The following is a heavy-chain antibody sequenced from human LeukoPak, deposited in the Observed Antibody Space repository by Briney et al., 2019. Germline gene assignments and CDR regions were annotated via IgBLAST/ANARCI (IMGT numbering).Heavy chain of an antibody. CDR1: GYTFISYN. CDR3: ARGIPLGYCTYGVCYPPYYFDF. V-gene: IGHV1-8*03. CDR2: LNPRSGNA. J-gene: IGHJ4*02. Sequence: ASVKVSCKASGYTFISYNINWVRQATGQGREWMGWLNPRSGNAVYLQKFQGRLTITRDTSTDTVYMDLSSLTAEDTAVYYCARGIPLGYCTYGVCYPPYYFDFWGQGTLVTASS. D-gene: IGHD2-8*01.